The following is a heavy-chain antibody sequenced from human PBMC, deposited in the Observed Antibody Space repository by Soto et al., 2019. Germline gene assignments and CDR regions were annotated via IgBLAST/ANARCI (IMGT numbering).Heavy chain of an antibody. J-gene: IGHJ5*02. CDR3: ARGGGLRPTNWFDP. Sequence: PSETLSLTCAVYGGSFSGYYWSWIRQPPGKGLEWIGEINHSGSTNYNPSLKSRVTISVDTSKNQFSLKLSSVTAADTAVYYCARGGGLRPTNWFDPWGQGTLVTVSS. V-gene: IGHV4-34*01. CDR2: INHSGST. D-gene: IGHD3-16*01. CDR1: GGSFSGYY.